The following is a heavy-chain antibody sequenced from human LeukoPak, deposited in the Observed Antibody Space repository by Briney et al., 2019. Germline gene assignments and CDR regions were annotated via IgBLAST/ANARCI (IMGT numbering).Heavy chain of an antibody. CDR2: IYYSGST. CDR1: GGSISSYY. D-gene: IGHD5-24*01. Sequence: SETLSLTCTVSGGSISSYYWSWIRQPPGKGLEWIGYIYYSGSTNYNPSLKSRVTISVDTSKNQFSLKLSPVTAADTAVYYCARVGDFRDGYYYFDYWGQGTLVTVSS. J-gene: IGHJ4*02. V-gene: IGHV4-59*01. CDR3: ARVGDFRDGYYYFDY.